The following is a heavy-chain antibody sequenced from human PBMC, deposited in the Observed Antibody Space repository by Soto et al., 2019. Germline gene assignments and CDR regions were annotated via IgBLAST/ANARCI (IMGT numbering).Heavy chain of an antibody. CDR2: IYSGGST. D-gene: IGHD2-2*01. CDR1: GFTVSSNY. CDR3: ARDLEVVPAAIGPGGYYYGMDV. V-gene: IGHV3-53*01. Sequence: GGSLRLSCAASGFTVSSNYMSWVRQAPGKGLEWVSVIYSGGSTYYADSVKGRFTISRDNSKNTLYLQMNSLRAEDTAVYYCARDLEVVPAAIGPGGYYYGMDVWGQGTMVTVSS. J-gene: IGHJ6*02.